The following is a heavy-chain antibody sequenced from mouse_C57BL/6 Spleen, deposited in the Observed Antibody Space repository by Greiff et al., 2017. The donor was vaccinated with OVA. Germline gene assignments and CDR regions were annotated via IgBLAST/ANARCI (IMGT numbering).Heavy chain of an antibody. CDR3: TTGYYSSEGFAY. V-gene: IGHV14-1*01. J-gene: IGHJ3*01. CDR1: GFNIKDYY. D-gene: IGHD1-1*01. CDR2: IDPEDGDT. Sequence: EVQLQQSGAELVRPGASVKLSCTASGFNIKDYYMHWVKQRPEQGLEWIGRIDPEDGDTEYAPKFQGKATMTADTSSNTAYLQLSSLTSEDTAVYYCTTGYYSSEGFAYWGQGTLVTVSA.